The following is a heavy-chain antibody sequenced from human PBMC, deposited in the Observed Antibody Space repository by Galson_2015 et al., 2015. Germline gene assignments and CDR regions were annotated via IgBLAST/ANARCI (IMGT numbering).Heavy chain of an antibody. CDR2: ISYDGSNK. Sequence: SLRLSCAASGFTFSSYAMHWVRQAPGKGLEWVAVISYDGSNKYYADSVKGRFTISRDNSKNTLYLQMNSLRAEDTAVYYCARQEYSGYDYAFDIWGQGTMVTVSS. D-gene: IGHD5-12*01. J-gene: IGHJ3*02. V-gene: IGHV3-30*01. CDR1: GFTFSSYA. CDR3: ARQEYSGYDYAFDI.